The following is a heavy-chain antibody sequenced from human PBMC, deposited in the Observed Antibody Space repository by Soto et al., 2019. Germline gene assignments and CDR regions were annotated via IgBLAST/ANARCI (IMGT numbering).Heavy chain of an antibody. CDR1: GGYFTSNNW. J-gene: IGHJ4*02. V-gene: IGHV4-4*02. Sequence: QVQLQESGPGLVKPSGTLSLTCAVSGGYFTSNNWWTWVRQPPGQGLEWIGEISRTGSTNYNPSLKSRVTISLDQSENQFSLKVTSLTAEDTAVYYCASRDPGTSVDYWGQGTLVTVSS. CDR2: ISRTGST. CDR3: ASRDPGTSVDY. D-gene: IGHD1-7*01.